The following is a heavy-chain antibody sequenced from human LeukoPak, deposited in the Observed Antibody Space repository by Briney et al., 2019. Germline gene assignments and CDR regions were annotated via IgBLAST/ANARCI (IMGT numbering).Heavy chain of an antibody. CDR3: ARAPRPGFWSGYCEY. Sequence: LSLTCAVSGVSISSGGYYWSWVRQAPGTGLEWVANIKQDGSVEYYVDSVKGRFTISRDNAKNSLYLQMNSLRGEDTAVYYCARAPRPGFWSGYCEYWGQGTLVTVSS. D-gene: IGHD3-3*01. CDR2: IKQDGSVE. V-gene: IGHV3-7*01. J-gene: IGHJ4*02. CDR1: GVSISSGGYY.